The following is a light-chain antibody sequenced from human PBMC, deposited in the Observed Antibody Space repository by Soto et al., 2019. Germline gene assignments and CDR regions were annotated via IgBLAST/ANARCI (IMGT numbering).Light chain of an antibody. V-gene: IGKV3-15*01. Sequence: EIVMTQSPATLSVSPGERATLSCRASQSISYNLAWYQKKGGQAPRLLMYGASTRATGIPARFSGSGSGTEFSLTVSSLQSEDFAVYYCQQYNNWPWTFGQGTKVDIK. CDR3: QQYNNWPWT. CDR2: GAS. CDR1: QSISYN. J-gene: IGKJ1*01.